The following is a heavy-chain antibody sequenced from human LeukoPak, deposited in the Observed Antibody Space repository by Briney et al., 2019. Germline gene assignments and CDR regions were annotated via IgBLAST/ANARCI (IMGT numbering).Heavy chain of an antibody. Sequence: GGSLRLSCVASGFSFSHYPMHWVRQAPGKGLEWVAVIWDDGSYKDYGDSVKGRFTISRDNSKNTLYLDMISLRAEDTAVYFCAGRFSSGEGCWGQGTHVTVSS. V-gene: IGHV3-30*02. CDR3: AGRFSSGEGC. D-gene: IGHD6-19*01. J-gene: IGHJ4*02. CDR2: IWDDGSYK. CDR1: GFSFSHYP.